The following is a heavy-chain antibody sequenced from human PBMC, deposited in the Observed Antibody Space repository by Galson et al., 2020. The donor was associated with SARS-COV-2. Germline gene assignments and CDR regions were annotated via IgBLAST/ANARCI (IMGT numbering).Heavy chain of an antibody. J-gene: IGHJ4*02. CDR2: ISYDGSNK. D-gene: IGHD3-10*01. CDR1: GFTFSSYA. CDR3: ARESTMVRGVIYYFDY. Sequence: GGSLRLSCAASGFTFSSYAMHWVRQAPGKGLEWVAVISYDGSNKYYADSVKGRFTISRDNSKNTLYLQMNSLRAEDTAVYYCARESTMVRGVIYYFDYWGQGTLVTVSS. V-gene: IGHV3-30*04.